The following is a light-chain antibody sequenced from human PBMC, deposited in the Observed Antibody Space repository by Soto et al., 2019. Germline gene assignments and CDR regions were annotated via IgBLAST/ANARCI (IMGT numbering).Light chain of an antibody. CDR3: QQLNNYPPT. CDR1: QSISSW. CDR2: TTS. Sequence: DIQMTQSPSTLSASVGDRVTITCRASQSISSWLAWYQQKPGKAPKLLIYTTSILESGVPSRFSGRGSGKEFTLTISNLQAEDVATYFCQQLNNYPPTFGQGTRLEIK. J-gene: IGKJ5*01. V-gene: IGKV1-5*01.